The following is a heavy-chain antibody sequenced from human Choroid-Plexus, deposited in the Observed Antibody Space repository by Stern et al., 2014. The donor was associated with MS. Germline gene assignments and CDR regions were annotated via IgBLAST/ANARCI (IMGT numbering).Heavy chain of an antibody. J-gene: IGHJ5*02. CDR2: VSYDGSNK. CDR3: AKDRHYLTYFFDH. V-gene: IGHV3-30*18. CDR1: GFTFGSCA. D-gene: IGHD2/OR15-2a*01. Sequence: VQLVESGGGVVQPGRPLRLSCVASGFTFGSCAMHWVGQAPGKGLEWMAGVSYDGSNKYYADSVKGRFTISRDNSQNTLYMQMSSLRPEDTAVYYCAKDRHYLTYFFDHWGQGSLVTVSS.